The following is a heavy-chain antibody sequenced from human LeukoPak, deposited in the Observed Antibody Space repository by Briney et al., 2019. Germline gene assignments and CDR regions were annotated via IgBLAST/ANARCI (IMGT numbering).Heavy chain of an antibody. J-gene: IGHJ4*02. V-gene: IGHV3-21*04. CDR2: ISSSSSYI. Sequence: GGSLRLSCAASGFTFSSYSMNWVRQAPGKGLEWVSSISSSSSYIYYADSVKGRFTISRDDSKNTLYLQMNSLRAEDTAVYYCAKYCSSTTCYEGFIWGQGTLVTVSS. CDR1: GFTFSSYS. D-gene: IGHD2-2*01. CDR3: AKYCSSTTCYEGFI.